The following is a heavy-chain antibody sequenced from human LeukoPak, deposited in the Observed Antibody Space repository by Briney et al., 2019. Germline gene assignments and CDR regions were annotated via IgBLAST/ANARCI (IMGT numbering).Heavy chain of an antibody. J-gene: IGHJ4*02. D-gene: IGHD2-8*01. Sequence: GGSLRLSCAASGFTFSSFVMNRVRQAPGKGLQWVSSISGSAGSTNYADSVKGRLTISRDNSKNTLYLQMNSLRAEDTAVYYCAKDLNGLHAIDYWGQGTLVTVSS. CDR1: GFTFSSFV. V-gene: IGHV3-23*01. CDR2: ISGSAGST. CDR3: AKDLNGLHAIDY.